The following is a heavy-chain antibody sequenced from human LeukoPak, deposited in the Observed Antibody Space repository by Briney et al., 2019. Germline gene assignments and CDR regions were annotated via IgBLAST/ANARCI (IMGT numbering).Heavy chain of an antibody. J-gene: IGHJ5*02. D-gene: IGHD5-24*01. CDR2: ISYSGST. V-gene: IGHV4-31*03. CDR1: GGSISRGGYY. Sequence: SETLSLTCSVSGGSISRGGYYWTWIRQHPGKGLEWIGYISYSGSTYYNPSLQSRVTISVDTSKNQFSLKLSSVTAADTAVYYCASRRDEAWFDPWGQGTLVTVSS. CDR3: ASRRDEAWFDP.